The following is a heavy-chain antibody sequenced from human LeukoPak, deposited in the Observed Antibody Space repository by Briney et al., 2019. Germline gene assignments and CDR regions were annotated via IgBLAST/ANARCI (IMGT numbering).Heavy chain of an antibody. Sequence: SETLSLTCTVSGGSISSYYWSWIRQPPGKGLEWIGYIYYSGSTNYNPSLKSRVTISVDTSKNQFSLKLSSVTAADTAVYYCARDHGGSRYYYGIDVWGQGTTVTVSS. V-gene: IGHV4-59*01. CDR1: GGSISSYY. D-gene: IGHD2/OR15-2a*01. CDR3: ARDHGGSRYYYGIDV. CDR2: IYYSGST. J-gene: IGHJ6*02.